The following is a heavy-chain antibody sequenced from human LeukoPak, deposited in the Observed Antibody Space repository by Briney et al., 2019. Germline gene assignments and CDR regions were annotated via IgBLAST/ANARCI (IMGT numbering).Heavy chain of an antibody. D-gene: IGHD5-24*01. CDR1: GYTFTTYG. J-gene: IGHJ4*02. CDR3: ARALVDGYKELGY. V-gene: IGHV1-18*01. Sequence: ASVQVSCKATGYTFTTYGITWVRPAPGQGREWMGWISAYNSNTNYAQKLQGRVTMTTDTSTSTAYMELRSLRSDDTAVYYCARALVDGYKELGYWGQGTLVTVSS. CDR2: ISAYNSNT.